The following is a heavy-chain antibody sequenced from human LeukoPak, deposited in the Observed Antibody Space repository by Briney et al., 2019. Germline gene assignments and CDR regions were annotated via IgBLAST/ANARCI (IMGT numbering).Heavy chain of an antibody. CDR2: IWYDGSHK. Sequence: GGSLRLSCAASGFTFSNYGMLWVRQAPGKGLEWVAAIWYDGSHKHYADCVKDRFTISRDTSQNILYVEMNSLRADDTAVYYCARELLYHYYEYWGQGTLVTVSA. J-gene: IGHJ4*02. CDR3: ARELLYHYYEY. D-gene: IGHD2-2*01. CDR1: GFTFSNYG. V-gene: IGHV3-33*01.